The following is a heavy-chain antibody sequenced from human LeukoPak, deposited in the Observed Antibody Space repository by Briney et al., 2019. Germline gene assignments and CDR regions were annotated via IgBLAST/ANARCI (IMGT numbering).Heavy chain of an antibody. D-gene: IGHD6-19*01. V-gene: IGHV3-21*01. J-gene: IGHJ4*02. CDR1: GFTFDDYA. Sequence: KPGGSLRLSCAASGFTFDDYAMHWVRQAPGKGLEWVSSISSSSSYIYYADSVKGRFTISRDNAKNSLYLQMNSLRAEDTAVYYCARGSRSSGWYSDYWGQGTLVTVSS. CDR2: ISSSSSYI. CDR3: ARGSRSSGWYSDY.